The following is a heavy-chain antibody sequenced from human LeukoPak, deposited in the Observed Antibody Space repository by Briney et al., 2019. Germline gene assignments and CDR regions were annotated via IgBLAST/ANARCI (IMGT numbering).Heavy chain of an antibody. J-gene: IGHJ4*02. Sequence: PSETLSLTCTVSGGSISSSSYYWGRIRQPPGKGLEWIGSIYYSGNTYYNPSLKSRVTISLDTSKNQFSLKLSSVTAADTAVYYCARDPSGYSSRFDYWGQGTLVTVSS. CDR2: IYYSGNT. V-gene: IGHV4-39*07. D-gene: IGHD3-22*01. CDR1: GGSISSSSYY. CDR3: ARDPSGYSSRFDY.